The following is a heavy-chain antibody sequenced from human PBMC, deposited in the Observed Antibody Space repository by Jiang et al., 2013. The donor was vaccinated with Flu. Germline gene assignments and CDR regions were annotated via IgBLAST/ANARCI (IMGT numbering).Heavy chain of an antibody. CDR1: GGTFSSYA. V-gene: IGHV1-69*06. Sequence: GAEVKKPGSSVKVSCKASGGTFSSYAISWVRQAPGQGLEWMGGIIPIFGTANYAQKFQGRVAITADKSTSTAYMELSSLRSEDTAVYYCARGLQEYYYYGMDVWGQGTTVTVSS. CDR2: IIPIFGTA. J-gene: IGHJ6*02. CDR3: ARGLQEYYYYGMDV. D-gene: IGHD4-11*01.